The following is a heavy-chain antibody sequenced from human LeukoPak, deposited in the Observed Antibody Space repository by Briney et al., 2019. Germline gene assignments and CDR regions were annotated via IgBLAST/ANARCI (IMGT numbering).Heavy chain of an antibody. CDR2: ISGSGGT. D-gene: IGHD6-19*01. V-gene: IGHV3-23*01. CDR3: ARDLAVAGNGHF. CDR1: GFTFSSYA. J-gene: IGHJ4*02. Sequence: GGSLRLSCAGSGFTFSSYAMRWVRQAPGKGLEWVSGISGSGGTYYADSVKGRFTISRDNPKKTLYLQMNSLRAEDAAIYYCARDLAVAGNGHFWGQGTLVTVSS.